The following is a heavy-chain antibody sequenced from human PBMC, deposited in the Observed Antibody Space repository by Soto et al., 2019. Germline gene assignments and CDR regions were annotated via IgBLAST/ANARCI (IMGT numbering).Heavy chain of an antibody. CDR3: ARGDSNSWSDY. Sequence: QVQLVESGGGVVQPGRSLRLSCAASGFTFRNYAMDWVRQAPGKGLEWVAVISYDGTNKYYADSVKGRFTISRDNSKNTLSLLMNSLRAEDTAVYYCARGDSNSWSDYWGQGTLVTVSS. CDR1: GFTFRNYA. D-gene: IGHD6-13*01. J-gene: IGHJ4*02. V-gene: IGHV3-30*01. CDR2: ISYDGTNK.